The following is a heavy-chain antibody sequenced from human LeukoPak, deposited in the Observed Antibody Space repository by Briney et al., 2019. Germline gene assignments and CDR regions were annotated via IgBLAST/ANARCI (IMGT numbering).Heavy chain of an antibody. CDR1: GFTFSSYS. CDR2: ISSSSSYI. D-gene: IGHD1-26*01. CDR3: ARLGSGSXDLDY. Sequence: PGGSLRLSCAASGFTFSSYSMNWVRQAPGKGLEWVSSISSSSSYIYYADSVKGRFTISRDNSKNSLYLQMNSLRAEDTAVYYCARLGSGSXDLDYWGQGTLVTVSS. V-gene: IGHV3-21*01. J-gene: IGHJ4*02.